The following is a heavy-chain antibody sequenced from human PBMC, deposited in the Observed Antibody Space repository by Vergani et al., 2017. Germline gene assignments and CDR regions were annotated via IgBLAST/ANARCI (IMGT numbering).Heavy chain of an antibody. V-gene: IGHV3-48*03. J-gene: IGHJ2*01. Sequence: EVQLVESGGGLVQPGGSLRLSCAASGFTFSSYEMNWVRQAPGKGLEWVSYISTSGSTIYYADSVKGRFTISRDNANNSLYLQMNSLRAEDTAVYYCARDRGYDFWSGYYDPWXFDLWGRGTLVTVSS. CDR1: GFTFSSYE. D-gene: IGHD3-3*01. CDR3: ARDRGYDFWSGYYDPWXFDL. CDR2: ISTSGSTI.